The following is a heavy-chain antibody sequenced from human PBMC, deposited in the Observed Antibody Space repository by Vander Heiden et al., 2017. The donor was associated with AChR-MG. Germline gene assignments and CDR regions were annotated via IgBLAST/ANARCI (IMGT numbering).Heavy chain of an antibody. V-gene: IGHV4-39*02. J-gene: IGHJ2*01. D-gene: IGHD6-6*01. CDR3: TRPIAVVHWYFDL. CDR1: GGPISRSAHF. CDR2: IENGGTT. Sequence: QLQLHESGPGLLKPSETLSLTCTVSGGPISRSAHFWGWIRQTPGKGREWIGTIENGGTTYYNPSLKSRVAISVDASKSHLSLKLTSVTAADTAVYFCTRPIAVVHWYFDLWGRGTLVTVSS.